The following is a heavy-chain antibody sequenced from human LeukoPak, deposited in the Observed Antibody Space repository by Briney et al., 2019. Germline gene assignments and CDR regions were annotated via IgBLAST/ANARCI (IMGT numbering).Heavy chain of an antibody. V-gene: IGHV3-30*04. D-gene: IGHD3-9*01. CDR2: ISYDGSNK. CDR3: ARELSSGYDILTGYPDTPYGMDV. CDR1: GFTFSSYA. J-gene: IGHJ6*04. Sequence: GRSLRLSCAASGFTFSSYAMHWVRQAPGKGLEWVAVISYDGSNKYYADSVKGRFTISRDNSKNTLYLRMNSLRAEDTAVYYCARELSSGYDILTGYPDTPYGMDVWGKGTTVTVSS.